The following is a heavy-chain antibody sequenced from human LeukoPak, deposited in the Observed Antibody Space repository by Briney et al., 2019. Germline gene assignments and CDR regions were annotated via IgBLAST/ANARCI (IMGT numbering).Heavy chain of an antibody. J-gene: IGHJ4*02. CDR2: LYSGGAA. Sequence: GGSLRLSCVSSGFTVASNYMCLVLQAPGKGLEWVSALYSGGAAYYADSVKGRFTISSDFSKNTVFLQMNSLRAEDTAVYYCARQVDGRSIFESWGQGTLVTVSS. CDR1: GFTVASNY. D-gene: IGHD2-2*01. CDR3: ARQVDGRSIFES. V-gene: IGHV3-53*01.